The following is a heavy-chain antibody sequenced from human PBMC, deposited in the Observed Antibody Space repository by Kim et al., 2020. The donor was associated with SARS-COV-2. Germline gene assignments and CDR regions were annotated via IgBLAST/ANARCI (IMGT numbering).Heavy chain of an antibody. V-gene: IGHV1-46*01. Sequence: ASVKVSCKASGYTFTSYYVHWVRQAPGQGLEWMGIIHPSGGSTSYAQRFQGRVTMTRGTSTSTVYMELTSLRSEDTAVYYCARDDSGTSDGWCDPWGQGTLVTVSS. D-gene: IGHD1-26*01. J-gene: IGHJ5*02. CDR3: ARDDSGTSDGWCDP. CDR1: GYTFTSYY. CDR2: IHPSGGST.